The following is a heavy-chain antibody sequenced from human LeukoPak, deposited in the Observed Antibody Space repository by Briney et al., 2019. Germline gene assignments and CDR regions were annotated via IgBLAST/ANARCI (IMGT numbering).Heavy chain of an antibody. D-gene: IGHD6-19*01. CDR1: GFTFSSYS. Sequence: PGGSLRLSCAASGFTFSSYSMNWIRQAPGKGLEWVSSISSSSSYIYYADSVKGRFTFSKDSSKNTLYLQMNSLRAEDTAMYYCARLAVAGTKINDAFDIWGQGTMVAVSS. CDR2: ISSSSSYI. J-gene: IGHJ3*02. V-gene: IGHV3-21*04. CDR3: ARLAVAGTKINDAFDI.